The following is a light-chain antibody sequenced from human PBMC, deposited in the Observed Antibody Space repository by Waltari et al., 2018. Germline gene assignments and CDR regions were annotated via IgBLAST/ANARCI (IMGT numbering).Light chain of an antibody. J-gene: IGLJ3*02. CDR3: QTWGSDIGVV. CDR2: LKSDGSH. Sequence: QVVLTQSPSASASLGASVKLICTLSSGHSSYAITWHQQEPEKGPRYLMKLKSDGSHTKGDGIPDRFSCSSSGAERYLTIASLQPEDEADYYCQTWGSDIGVVFGGGTKLTVL. V-gene: IGLV4-69*01. CDR1: SGHSSYA.